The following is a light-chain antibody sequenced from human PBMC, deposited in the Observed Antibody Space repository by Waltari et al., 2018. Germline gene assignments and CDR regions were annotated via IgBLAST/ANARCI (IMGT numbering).Light chain of an antibody. CDR3: QQLNSDPLYT. CDR2: AAS. CDR1: QGINSY. Sequence: DIQLTQSPSSLSASVGDRVTITCRASQGINSYLAWYQQKPGKAPKLLIYAASTLQSGVPSRFSGSGSGTEFTLTINSLQPEDFATYYCQQLNSDPLYTFGQGTKLEIK. J-gene: IGKJ2*01. V-gene: IGKV1-9*01.